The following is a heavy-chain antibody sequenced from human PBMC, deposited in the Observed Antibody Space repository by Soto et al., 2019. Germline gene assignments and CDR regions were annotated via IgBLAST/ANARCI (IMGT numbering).Heavy chain of an antibody. J-gene: IGHJ4*02. V-gene: IGHV1-18*04. Sequence: VASVKVSCKASGYTFTSYGISWVRQAPGQGLEWMGWISAYNGNTNYAQKLQGRVTMTTDTSTSTAYMELRSLRSDDTAVYYCARDEDAAMPHFFDYWGQGTPVTVSS. CDR3: ARDEDAAMPHFFDY. CDR1: GYTFTSYG. CDR2: ISAYNGNT. D-gene: IGHD5-18*01.